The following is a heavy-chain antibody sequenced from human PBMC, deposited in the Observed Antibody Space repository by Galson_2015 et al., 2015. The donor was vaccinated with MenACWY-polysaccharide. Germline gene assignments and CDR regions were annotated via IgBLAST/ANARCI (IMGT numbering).Heavy chain of an antibody. CDR3: AGGHCGMDV. V-gene: IGHV3-7*01. CDR2: IKKDGSEK. CDR1: GFTCGYYW. J-gene: IGHJ6*02. Sequence: ALSLSCAASGFTCGYYWRTWVRQAPGKGLEWVANIKKDGSEKYYVDSVKGRFTISRDNALYLQMNSLRAEDTAVYFCAGGHCGMDVWGQGTTVAVSS.